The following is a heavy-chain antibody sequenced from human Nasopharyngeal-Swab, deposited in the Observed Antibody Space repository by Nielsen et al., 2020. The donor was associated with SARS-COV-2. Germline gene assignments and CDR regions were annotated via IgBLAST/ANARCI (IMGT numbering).Heavy chain of an antibody. D-gene: IGHD6-19*01. CDR2: IYYSGST. J-gene: IGHJ6*03. CDR3: ARVLGEQWLVNYYYYMDV. Sequence: IRQPPGQGLEWIGYIYYSGSTYYNPSLKSRVTISVDTSKNQFSLKLSSVTAADTAVYYCARVLGEQWLVNYYYYMDVWGKGTTVTVSS. V-gene: IGHV4-30-4*01.